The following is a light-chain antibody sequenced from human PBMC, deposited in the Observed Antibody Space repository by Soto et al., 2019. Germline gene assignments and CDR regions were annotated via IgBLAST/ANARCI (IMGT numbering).Light chain of an antibody. Sequence: DIQMTQSPSSLSACVGDKVTFTCRASQGISTYLNWYQQKPGKAPKLLIYAASSLQSGVPSRFSGSGSETDFTLTISSLQPEDFATYSCQQSYSTTWTFGQGTKVDIK. V-gene: IGKV1-39*01. CDR3: QQSYSTTWT. J-gene: IGKJ1*01. CDR2: AAS. CDR1: QGISTY.